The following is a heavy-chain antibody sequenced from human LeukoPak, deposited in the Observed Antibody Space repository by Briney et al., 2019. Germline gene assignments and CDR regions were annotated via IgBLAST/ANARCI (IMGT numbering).Heavy chain of an antibody. CDR1: GYTFPANY. CDR3: ARGWFGEFSWFDP. V-gene: IGHV1-46*01. Sequence: ASVKVSCKASGYTFPANYMHWVRQAPGQGLEWMGIINPSGGSTSYAQKFQGRVTMTRDTSTSTVYMELSSLRSEDTAVYYCARGWFGEFSWFDPWGQGTLVTVSS. CDR2: INPSGGST. J-gene: IGHJ5*02. D-gene: IGHD3-10*01.